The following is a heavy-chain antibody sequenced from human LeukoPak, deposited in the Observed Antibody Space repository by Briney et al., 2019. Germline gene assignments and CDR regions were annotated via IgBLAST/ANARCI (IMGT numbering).Heavy chain of an antibody. CDR2: IRGSGGST. CDR1: GFTFSSYA. J-gene: IGHJ4*02. CDR3: AKSKLAYCGGDCYSGFDY. Sequence: PGGSLRLSCAASGFTFSSYAMSWVRQAPGKGLEWVSAIRGSGGSTYYADSVKGRFTITRYNSKNTMYMQMNSLRAEDTAVYYCAKSKLAYCGGDCYSGFDYWGQGTLVTVSS. D-gene: IGHD2-21*02. V-gene: IGHV3-23*01.